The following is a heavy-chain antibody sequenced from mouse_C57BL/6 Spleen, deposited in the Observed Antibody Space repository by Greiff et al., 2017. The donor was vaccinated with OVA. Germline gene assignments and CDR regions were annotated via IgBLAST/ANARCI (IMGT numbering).Heavy chain of an antibody. CDR3: ARGGYYGSSYVNYFDY. D-gene: IGHD1-1*01. J-gene: IGHJ2*01. CDR2: IDPSDSET. CDR1: GYTFTSYW. V-gene: IGHV1-52*01. Sequence: QVHVKQPGAELVRPGSSVKLSCKASGYTFTSYWMHWVKQRPIQGLEWIGNIDPSDSETHYNQKFKDKATLTVDKSSSTAYMQLSSLTSEDSAVYYCARGGYYGSSYVNYFDYWGQGTTLTVSS.